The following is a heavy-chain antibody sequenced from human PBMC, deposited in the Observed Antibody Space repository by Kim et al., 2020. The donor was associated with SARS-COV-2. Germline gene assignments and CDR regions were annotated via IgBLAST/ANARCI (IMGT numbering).Heavy chain of an antibody. V-gene: IGHV4-39*01. J-gene: IGHJ3*02. CDR3: ARRSIRNNAFDI. D-gene: IGHD2-2*01. Sequence: SETLSLTCTVSGGSISSSSYYWGWIRQPPGKGLEWIGSIYYSGSTYYNPSLKSRVTISVDTSKNQFSLKLSSVTAADTAVYYCARRSIRNNAFDIWGQGTMVTVSS. CDR2: IYYSGST. CDR1: GGSISSSSYY.